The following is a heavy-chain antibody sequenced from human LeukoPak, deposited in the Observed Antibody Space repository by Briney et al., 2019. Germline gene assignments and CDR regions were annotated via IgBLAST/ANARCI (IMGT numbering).Heavy chain of an antibody. CDR3: AGFGAYYDFWSGPALPRGPNYAFDI. Sequence: SETLSLTCTVSGGSISSSSYYWGWIRQPPGKGLEWIGSIYYSGSTYYNPSLKSRVTISVDTSKNQFSLKLSSVTAADTAVYYCAGFGAYYDFWSGPALPRGPNYAFDIWGQGTVVTVSS. CDR2: IYYSGST. CDR1: GGSISSSSYY. D-gene: IGHD3-3*01. J-gene: IGHJ3*02. V-gene: IGHV4-39*01.